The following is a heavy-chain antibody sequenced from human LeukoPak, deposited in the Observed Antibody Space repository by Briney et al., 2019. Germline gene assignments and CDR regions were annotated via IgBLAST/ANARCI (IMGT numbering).Heavy chain of an antibody. V-gene: IGHV4-59*08. CDR1: GGSFSGYY. CDR3: ARRVDTMQPFDY. Sequence: PSETLSLTCAVYGGSFSGYYWSWIRQPPGKGLEWIGYINYSGYSNYNPSLKSRVTISVDTSKSQLSLKLTSVTAADTAVYYCARRVDTMQPFDYWGQGTLVTVSS. J-gene: IGHJ4*02. D-gene: IGHD5-12*01. CDR2: INYSGYS.